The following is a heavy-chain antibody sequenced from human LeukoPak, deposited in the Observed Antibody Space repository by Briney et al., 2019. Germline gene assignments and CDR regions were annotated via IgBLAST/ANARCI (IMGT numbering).Heavy chain of an antibody. CDR1: GYTFTSYG. CDR3: ARVPENVRVYGIAVAGTPLLDY. V-gene: IGHV1-18*01. J-gene: IGHJ4*02. CDR2: ISAYNGNT. Sequence: ASVKVSCKASGYTFTSYGISWVRQAPGQGLEWMGWISAYNGNTNYTQKLQGRGTITTDTSTSTAYMELRSLRSDDTAVYYCARVPENVRVYGIAVAGTPLLDYWGQGTLVTVSS. D-gene: IGHD6-19*01.